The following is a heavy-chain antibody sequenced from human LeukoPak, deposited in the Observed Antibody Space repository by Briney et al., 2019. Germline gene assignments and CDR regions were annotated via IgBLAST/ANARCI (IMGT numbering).Heavy chain of an antibody. CDR2: ISYDGSNK. CDR1: GFSFSSYA. D-gene: IGHD2-2*01. J-gene: IGHJ1*01. CDR3: ATYSSSNGREFQY. V-gene: IGHV3-30-3*01. Sequence: PGRSLRLSCAASGFSFSSYAMHWVRQAPGKGLEWVAVISYDGSNKYYADSVKGRFTISRDNSKNTLYLQMNSLTAEDTAVYYCATYSSSNGREFQYWGQGTLVTVSS.